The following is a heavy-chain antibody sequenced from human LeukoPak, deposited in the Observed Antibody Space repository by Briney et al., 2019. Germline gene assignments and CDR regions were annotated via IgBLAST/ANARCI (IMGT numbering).Heavy chain of an antibody. J-gene: IGHJ6*03. CDR3: AKGIPGYYYYYYMDV. V-gene: IGHV3-23*01. Sequence: GGSLRLSRAASGFTFSSYAMSWVRQAPGKGLEWVSAISGSGGSTYYADSVKGRFTISRDNSKNTLYLQMNSLRAEDTAVYYCAKGIPGYYYYYYMDVWGKGTTVTVSS. CDR2: ISGSGGST. CDR1: GFTFSSYA.